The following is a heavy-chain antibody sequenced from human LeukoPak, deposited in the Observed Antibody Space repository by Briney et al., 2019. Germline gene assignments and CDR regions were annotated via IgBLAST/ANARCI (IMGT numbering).Heavy chain of an antibody. CDR1: GGSFSGYY. V-gene: IGHV4-34*01. CDR3: AIYSGYAFDY. Sequence: PSGTLSLTCAVYGGSFSGYYWSWIRQPPGKGLEWIGEINHSGSTNYNPSLKSRVTISVDTSKNQFSLKLSSVTAADTAVYYCAIYSGYAFDYWGQGTLVTVSS. J-gene: IGHJ4*02. D-gene: IGHD5-12*01. CDR2: INHSGST.